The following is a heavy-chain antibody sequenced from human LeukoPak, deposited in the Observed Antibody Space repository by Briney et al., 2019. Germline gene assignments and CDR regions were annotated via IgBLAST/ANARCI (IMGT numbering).Heavy chain of an antibody. V-gene: IGHV3-21*01. CDR1: GFNFSSYS. D-gene: IGHD3-22*01. J-gene: IGHJ4*02. Sequence: SGGSLRLSRAASGFNFSSYSMNWVRQAPGKGLEWVSSISSSSSFRYYADSVKGRFTISRNNAKNSLYLQRNSLRAEDTAVYYCARESSGYFYWGQGTLVTVSS. CDR2: ISSSSSFR. CDR3: ARESSGYFY.